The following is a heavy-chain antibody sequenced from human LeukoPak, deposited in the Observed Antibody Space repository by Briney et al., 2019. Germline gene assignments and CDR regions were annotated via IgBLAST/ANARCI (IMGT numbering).Heavy chain of an antibody. D-gene: IGHD6-6*01. CDR3: ARALSTAARTTQFDY. Sequence: GRSLRLSCAASGFAFSTYGMHWVRQAPGKGLEWVAVIWYDGSKKYYADSVKGRFTISRDNSKNTLYLQMNSLRAEDTAVYYCARALSTAARTTQFDYWGQGTLVTVSS. CDR2: IWYDGSKK. V-gene: IGHV3-33*01. J-gene: IGHJ4*02. CDR1: GFAFSTYG.